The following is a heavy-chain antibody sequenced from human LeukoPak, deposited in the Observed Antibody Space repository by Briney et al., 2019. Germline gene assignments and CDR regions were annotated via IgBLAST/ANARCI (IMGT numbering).Heavy chain of an antibody. CDR1: GVSISSYY. V-gene: IGHV4-4*07. CDR3: ARDRNWFDP. CDR2: NYDSGRT. Sequence: SETLSLTCSVAGVSISSYYWSWIRQPAGKGLEWIGHNYDSGRTNYNPSLKSRVTMSVDTSKNQFSLKVTSVTAADTAVYYCARDRNWFDPWGQGTLVTVSS. J-gene: IGHJ5*02.